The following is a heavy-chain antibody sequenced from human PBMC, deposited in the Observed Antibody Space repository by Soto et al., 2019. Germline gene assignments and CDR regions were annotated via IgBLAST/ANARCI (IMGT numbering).Heavy chain of an antibody. CDR3: AAGERVAAAGTPLDY. CDR2: IYHSGST. D-gene: IGHD6-13*01. CDR1: SGSISSSNW. J-gene: IGHJ4*02. V-gene: IGHV4-4*02. Sequence: SETLSLTCAVSSGSISSSNWWSWVRQPPGKGLEWIGEIYHSGSTNYNPSLKSRVTISVDKSKNQFSLKLSSVTAADTAVYYCAAGERVAAAGTPLDYWGQGTLVTVSS.